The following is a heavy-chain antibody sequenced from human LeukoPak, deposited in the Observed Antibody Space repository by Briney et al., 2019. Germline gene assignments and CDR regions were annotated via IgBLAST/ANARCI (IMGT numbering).Heavy chain of an antibody. V-gene: IGHV3-23*01. D-gene: IGHD2-21*01. CDR3: AKDRGGLPHPIWFDS. CDR2: ISADGART. J-gene: IGHJ5*01. CDR1: GFTFGTYT. Sequence: SGGSLRLSCAASGFTFGTYTMSWVRQVPGQGLEWVAGISADGARTYYAGSVQGRFTISRDNANNMLNLQLSALRADDAAVYYCAKDRGGLPHPIWFDSRGQGTMVAVSS.